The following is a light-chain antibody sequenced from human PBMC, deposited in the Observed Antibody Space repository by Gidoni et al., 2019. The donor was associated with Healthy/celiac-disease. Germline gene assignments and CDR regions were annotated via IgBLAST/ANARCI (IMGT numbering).Light chain of an antibody. J-gene: IGKJ4*01. Sequence: EIVLTQSPATLSLSPGERATLSCRASQSVSSYLAWYQQKPGQAPRLLIYDASNRATGIPARFSGSWSGTYFTLTISSLEPEDFAVYYCQQRSNWPRLTFGGGTKVEIK. CDR1: QSVSSY. V-gene: IGKV3-11*01. CDR3: QQRSNWPRLT. CDR2: DAS.